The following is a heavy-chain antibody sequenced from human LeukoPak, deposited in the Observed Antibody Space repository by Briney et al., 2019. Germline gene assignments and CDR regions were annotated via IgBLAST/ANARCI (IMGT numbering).Heavy chain of an antibody. CDR1: GFTFSDYY. D-gene: IGHD6-13*01. J-gene: IGHJ4*02. Sequence: GGSLGLSCAASGFTFSDYYMSWIRQAPGKGLEWVSYISSSGSTIYYADSVKGRFTISRDNAKNSLYLQMNSLRAEDTAVYYCARCRSYEQQLVQVYFDYWGQGTLVTVSS. CDR2: ISSSGSTI. CDR3: ARCRSYEQQLVQVYFDY. V-gene: IGHV3-11*01.